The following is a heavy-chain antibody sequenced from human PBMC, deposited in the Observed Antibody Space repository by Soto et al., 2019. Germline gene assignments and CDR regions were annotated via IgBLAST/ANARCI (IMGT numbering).Heavy chain of an antibody. V-gene: IGHV3-30*18. J-gene: IGHJ4*02. CDR2: ISYDGSNK. Sequence: GGSLRLSCAASGFTFSSYGMHWVRQAPGKGLEWVAVISYDGSNKYYADSVKGRFTISRDNSKNTLYLQMNSLRAEDTAVYYCAKSGVYGDYNPYFDYWGQGTLVTVSS. CDR1: GFTFSSYG. D-gene: IGHD4-17*01. CDR3: AKSGVYGDYNPYFDY.